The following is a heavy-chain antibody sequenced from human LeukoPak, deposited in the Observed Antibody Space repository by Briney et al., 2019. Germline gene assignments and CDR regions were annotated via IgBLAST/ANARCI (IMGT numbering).Heavy chain of an antibody. V-gene: IGHV1-2*02. D-gene: IGHD5-12*01. J-gene: IGHJ5*02. CDR2: INPNSGGT. CDR3: ARVQTRWRPGTPDYPFDP. Sequence: GASVKVSCKASGYTFTGYYMHWVRQAPGQGLEWMGWINPNSGGTNYAQKFQGRVTMTRDTSISTAYMELSRLRSDDTAVYYCARVQTRWRPGTPDYPFDPWGQGTLVTVSS. CDR1: GYTFTGYY.